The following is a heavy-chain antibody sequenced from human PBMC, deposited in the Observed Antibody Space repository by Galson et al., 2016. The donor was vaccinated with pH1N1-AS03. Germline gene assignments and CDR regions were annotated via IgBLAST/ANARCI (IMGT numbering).Heavy chain of an antibody. CDR3: ARDRHDYGPDPFDV. CDR1: GASISDGGYY. D-gene: IGHD4-17*01. Sequence: TLSLTCTVSGASISDGGYYWSWIRHFPGKGLEWIGYIYYSGSTYYNPSLKSRLTISVDTSKNQFSLKLNSVTAADTAVYYCARDRHDYGPDPFDVWGQGTMVTVSP. V-gene: IGHV4-31*03. CDR2: IYYSGST. J-gene: IGHJ3*01.